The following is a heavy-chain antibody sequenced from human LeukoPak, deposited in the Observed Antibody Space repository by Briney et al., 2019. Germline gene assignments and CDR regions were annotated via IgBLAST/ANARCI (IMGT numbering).Heavy chain of an antibody. Sequence: PGGSLRLSCAASGFTFSSYAMSWVRQAPGKGLEWVSAISGSGGSTYYADPVKGRFTISRDNSKNTLYLQMNSLRAEDTAVYYCAKDLRVEGPTFGFYWGQGTLVTVSS. D-gene: IGHD3-10*01. V-gene: IGHV3-23*01. CDR3: AKDLRVEGPTFGFY. J-gene: IGHJ4*02. CDR2: ISGSGGST. CDR1: GFTFSSYA.